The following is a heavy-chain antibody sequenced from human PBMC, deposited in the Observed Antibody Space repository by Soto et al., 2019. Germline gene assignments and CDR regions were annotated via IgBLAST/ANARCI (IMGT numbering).Heavy chain of an antibody. J-gene: IGHJ6*02. D-gene: IGHD6-13*01. CDR3: ARDWAYSSSWQNYYYYGTDF. Sequence: GGSLRLSCAASGFTFSSYSMNWVRQAPGKGLEWVSSISSSSSYIYYADSVKGRFTISKDNAKNSLYLQMNSLRAEDTAVYYCARDWAYSSSWQNYYYYGTDFCGQGIMVTVSS. CDR1: GFTFSSYS. CDR2: ISSSSSYI. V-gene: IGHV3-21*01.